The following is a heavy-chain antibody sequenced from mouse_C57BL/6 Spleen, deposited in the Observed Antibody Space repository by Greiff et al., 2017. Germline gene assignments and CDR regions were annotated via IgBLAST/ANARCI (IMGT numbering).Heavy chain of an antibody. CDR2: IHPYSGST. D-gene: IGHD2-2*01. V-gene: IGHV1-64*01. CDR1: GYTFTSHW. J-gene: IGHJ3*01. CDR3: TRRGSTMVTGLAY. Sequence: QVQLQQPGAELVKPGASVKLSCKASGYTFTSHWMHWVKPRPGQGPEWVGMIHPYSGSTNYNEQFKSKATLTVDKSSSTAYSQISSRTSEDAAVYCCTRRGSTMVTGLAYWGQGTLVTVSA.